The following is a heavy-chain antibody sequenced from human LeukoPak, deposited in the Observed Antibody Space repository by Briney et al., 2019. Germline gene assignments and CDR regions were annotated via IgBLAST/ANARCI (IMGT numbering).Heavy chain of an antibody. Sequence: GGSLRLSCAASGFTFSNYGIHWVRQAPGKGLEWVAIIWYDGSNKYYADSVKGRFTISRDNSKNTLYLQMNSLRAEDTAVYYCAKSDTIFGVASYYFDYWGQGTLVTVSS. CDR3: AKSDTIFGVASYYFDY. V-gene: IGHV3-33*06. J-gene: IGHJ4*02. D-gene: IGHD3-3*01. CDR1: GFTFSNYG. CDR2: IWYDGSNK.